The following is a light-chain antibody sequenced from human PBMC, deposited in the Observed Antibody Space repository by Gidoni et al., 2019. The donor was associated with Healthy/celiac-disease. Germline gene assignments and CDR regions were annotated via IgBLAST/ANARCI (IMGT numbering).Light chain of an antibody. J-gene: IGKJ1*01. CDR1: QSVNSN. CDR2: GAS. V-gene: IGKV3-15*01. CDR3: QQSQT. Sequence: ELVMTQSPATLSVSPGERATLSCRASQSVNSNLAWYQQKPGQAPRLLIYGASTRATGIPARFSGSGSGTEFTLTISSLQSEDFAVYYCQQSQTFGQGTKVEIK.